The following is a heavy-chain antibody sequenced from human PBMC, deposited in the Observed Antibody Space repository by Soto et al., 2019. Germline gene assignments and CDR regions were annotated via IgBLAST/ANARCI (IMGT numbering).Heavy chain of an antibody. Sequence: GGSLRLSCAASGFTFSDAWMSWVRQAPGKGLDWVGRIKSKSDGGTTEYAAPVRGRFTISRDDSKNTLYLQMNSLKTEDTAVYYCTADLWRIAVVVGSTGYFNPWGQGTPVTCSS. CDR3: TADLWRIAVVVGSTGYFNP. CDR2: IKSKSDGGTT. D-gene: IGHD2-15*01. J-gene: IGHJ5*02. CDR1: GFTFSDAW. V-gene: IGHV3-15*01.